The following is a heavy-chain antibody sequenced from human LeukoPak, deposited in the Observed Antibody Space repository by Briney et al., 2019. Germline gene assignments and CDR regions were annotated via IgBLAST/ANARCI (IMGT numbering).Heavy chain of an antibody. CDR1: GGSFSGYY. Sequence: SETLSLTCAVYGGSFSGYYWSWIRQPPGKGLEWIGEINHSGSTNYNPSLKSRVTISVDTSKNQFSLKLSSVTAADAAVYYCASSMTTELDSWGQGTLVIVSS. J-gene: IGHJ4*02. CDR2: INHSGST. V-gene: IGHV4-34*01. CDR3: ASSMTTELDS. D-gene: IGHD4-11*01.